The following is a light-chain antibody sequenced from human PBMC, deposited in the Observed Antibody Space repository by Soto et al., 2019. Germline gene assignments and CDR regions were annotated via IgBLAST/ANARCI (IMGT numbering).Light chain of an antibody. CDR1: QSISSY. CDR2: AAS. J-gene: IGKJ1*01. V-gene: IGKV1-39*01. CDR3: QQSYSTSWT. Sequence: IPMTQSTSSRSASFGDSVTITGLASQSISSYLNWYQQKPGKAPKLLIYAASGLHSGVPSTFSASGSGTDFTLTISSLQPEDFATYYCQQSYSTSWTFGQGTKVDI.